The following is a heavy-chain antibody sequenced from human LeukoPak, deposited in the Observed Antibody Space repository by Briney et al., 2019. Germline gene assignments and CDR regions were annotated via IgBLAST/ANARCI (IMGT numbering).Heavy chain of an antibody. CDR1: GFTVSSNY. J-gene: IGHJ4*02. D-gene: IGHD2-15*01. CDR2: IYSGGST. CDR3: ARARHPSTLKDCSGGSCYLDY. Sequence: GGSLRLSCAASGFTVSSNYMSWVRQAPGKGLERVSVIYSGGSTYYADSVKGRFTISRDNSKNTLYLQMNSLRAEDTAVYYCARARHPSTLKDCSGGSCYLDYWGQGTLVTVSS. V-gene: IGHV3-53*01.